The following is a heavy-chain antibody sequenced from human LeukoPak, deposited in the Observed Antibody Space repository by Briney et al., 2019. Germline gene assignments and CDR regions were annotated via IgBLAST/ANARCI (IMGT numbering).Heavy chain of an antibody. V-gene: IGHV1-46*01. J-gene: IGHJ4*02. D-gene: IGHD6-19*01. CDR3: ARDKLQWHSPVDN. Sequence: ASVKVSCKASGYTFPSYYMHWVRQAPGHGLEWMGIINPDGGSTSYAQKFQGRVTMTRDMSTSTVYMELSSLRSEDTAVYYCARDKLQWHSPVDNWGQGTLVTVSS. CDR2: INPDGGST. CDR1: GYTFPSYY.